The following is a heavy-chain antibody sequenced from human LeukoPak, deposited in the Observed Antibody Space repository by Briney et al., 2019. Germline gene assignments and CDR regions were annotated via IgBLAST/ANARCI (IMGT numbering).Heavy chain of an antibody. CDR2: IYTSGST. J-gene: IGHJ5*02. CDR1: GDSISSGSYY. CDR3: ARESVAVAGTFDP. Sequence: SETLSLTCTVPGDSISSGSYYWSWIRQPAGKGLEWIGRIYTSGSTNYNPSLKSRVTISVDTSKNQFSLKLSSVTAADTAVYYCARESVAVAGTFDPWGQGTLVTVSS. V-gene: IGHV4-61*02. D-gene: IGHD6-19*01.